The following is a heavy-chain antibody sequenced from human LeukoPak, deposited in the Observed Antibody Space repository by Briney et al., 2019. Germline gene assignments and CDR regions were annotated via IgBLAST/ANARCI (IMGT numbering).Heavy chain of an antibody. CDR1: GYSFTSYW. CDR2: IYPSDSET. J-gene: IGHJ4*02. D-gene: IGHD5-24*01. V-gene: IGHV5-51*01. CDR3: ARHYNSVDY. Sequence: GESLKISCKGSGYSFTSYWIGWVRQMPGKGLEWMGTIYPSDSETRYSPSFQGQVTISVDKSINTTFLQWSSLKASDTAIYYCARHYNSVDYWGQGTLVTVSS.